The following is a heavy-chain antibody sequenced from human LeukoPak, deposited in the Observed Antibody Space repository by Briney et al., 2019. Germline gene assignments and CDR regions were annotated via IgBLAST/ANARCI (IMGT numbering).Heavy chain of an antibody. J-gene: IGHJ3*02. V-gene: IGHV3-21*01. CDR1: GFTFSSYS. Sequence: PGGSLRLSCAASGFTFSSYSMNWVRQAPGKGLEWVSSISSSSSYIYYADSVNGRFTISRDNAKNALYLQMNSLRAEDTAVYYCARMYYDFWSGYYSLDAFDIWGQGTMVTVSS. CDR3: ARMYYDFWSGYYSLDAFDI. D-gene: IGHD3-3*01. CDR2: ISSSSSYI.